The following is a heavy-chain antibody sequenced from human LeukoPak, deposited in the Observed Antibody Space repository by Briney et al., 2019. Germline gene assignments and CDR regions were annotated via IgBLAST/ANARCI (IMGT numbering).Heavy chain of an antibody. Sequence: ASVKVSCKASGYTFTGYYMHWVRPAPGQGLEWMGRINPNSGGTNYTQKFQGRVTMSTDTSISTAYMQLSRLRTDDTAVYYCARDQYNCSWYSSAKDAFDIWGQGTMVTVSS. CDR3: ARDQYNCSWYSSAKDAFDI. D-gene: IGHD6-13*01. V-gene: IGHV1-2*06. CDR2: INPNSGGT. J-gene: IGHJ3*02. CDR1: GYTFTGYY.